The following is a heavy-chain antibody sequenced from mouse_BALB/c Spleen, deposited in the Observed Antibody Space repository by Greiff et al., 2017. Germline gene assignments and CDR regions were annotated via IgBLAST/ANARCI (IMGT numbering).Heavy chain of an antibody. CDR2: ILPGSGST. Sequence: VHLVESGAELMKPGASVKISCKATGYTFSSYWIEWVKQRPGHGLEWIGEILPGSGSTNYNEKFKGKATFTADTSSNTAYMQLSSLTSEDSAVYYCARGGNYVGWYCDVWGAGTTVTVSS. CDR3: ARGGNYVGWYCDV. J-gene: IGHJ1*01. CDR1: GYTFSSYW. D-gene: IGHD2-1*01. V-gene: IGHV1-9*01.